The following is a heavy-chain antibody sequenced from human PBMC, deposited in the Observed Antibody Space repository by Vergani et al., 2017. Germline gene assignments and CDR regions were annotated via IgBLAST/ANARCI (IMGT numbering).Heavy chain of an antibody. Sequence: QLQLQESGPGLVRPSETLSLTCTMSGDSISSGNYYWGWIRQSPGKGLEYIGSIFYSSGSPFYNPSFMSRVTISRDMSKNEFSLKMSSVTAADTAIYYCARDISNWVCDFWGQGTLVTVS. D-gene: IGHD7-27*01. CDR1: GDSISSGNYY. CDR3: ARDISNWVCDF. J-gene: IGHJ4*02. CDR2: IFYSSGSP. V-gene: IGHV4-39*07.